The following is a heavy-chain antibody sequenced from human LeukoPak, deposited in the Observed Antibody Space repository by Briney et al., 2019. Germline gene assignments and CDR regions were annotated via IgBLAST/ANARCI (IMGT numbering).Heavy chain of an antibody. CDR3: ACGVPHVYFDY. V-gene: IGHV3-48*03. CDR2: ISSSGMTI. J-gene: IGHJ4*02. D-gene: IGHD3-10*01. CDR1: GFTFSSYE. Sequence: PGGSLRLSCAASGFTFSSYEMNWVRRAPGKGLEWVSYISSSGMTIYYADSLKGRFTISRDNSKNSLYLQMNSLRAEDTAVYYCACGVPHVYFDYWGRGTLVTVSS.